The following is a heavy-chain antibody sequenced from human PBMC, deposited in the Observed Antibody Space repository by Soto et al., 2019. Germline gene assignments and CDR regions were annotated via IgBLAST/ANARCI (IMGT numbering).Heavy chain of an antibody. Sequence: QVQLVQSGAEVKKPGSSVKVSCKASADTFNSYSLSWLRQAPGQRLEWMGGITPVFGTADYAQSFEDRLTRTADDSTSTVYMELSSLRSDDTAVYYCARSLEGTTVTNWFDPWGQGVLVTVSS. V-gene: IGHV1-69*01. D-gene: IGHD4-17*01. CDR2: ITPVFGTA. J-gene: IGHJ5*02. CDR1: ADTFNSYS. CDR3: ARSLEGTTVTNWFDP.